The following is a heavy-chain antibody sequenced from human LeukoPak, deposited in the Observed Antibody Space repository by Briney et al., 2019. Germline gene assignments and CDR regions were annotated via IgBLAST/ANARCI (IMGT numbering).Heavy chain of an antibody. CDR3: AREGSMTARPFVSIDY. D-gene: IGHD6-6*01. J-gene: IGHJ4*02. V-gene: IGHV4-4*07. CDR2: IHTSGST. Sequence: SETLSLTCTVSGSSISSYYWSWIRQPAGKGLEWIGRIHTSGSTDYNPSLKSRVTMSVDTSKNQFSLKLTSVTAADTAVYYCAREGSMTARPFVSIDYWGQGTLVTVPS. CDR1: GSSISSYY.